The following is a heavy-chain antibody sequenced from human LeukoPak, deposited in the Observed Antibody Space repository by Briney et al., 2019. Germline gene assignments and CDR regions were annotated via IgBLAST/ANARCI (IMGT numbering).Heavy chain of an antibody. D-gene: IGHD5-18*01. CDR2: INSDGSST. CDR1: GLTFSSYW. J-gene: IGHJ4*02. V-gene: IGHV3-74*01. Sequence: GGSLRLSCAASGLTFSSYWMHWVRQAPGKGLVWVSRINSDGSSTSYADSVKGRFTISRDNAKNTLYLQMNSLRAEDTAVYYCARGGRYSYDFFDYWGQGTLVTVSS. CDR3: ARGGRYSYDFFDY.